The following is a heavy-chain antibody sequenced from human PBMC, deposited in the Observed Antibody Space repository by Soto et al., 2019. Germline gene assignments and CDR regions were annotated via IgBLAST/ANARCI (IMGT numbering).Heavy chain of an antibody. Sequence: EVQLVESGGGLVQPGGSLRLSCAASGFTFSSYWMHWVRQAPGKGLVWVSRINIDGIRINYADSVKGRCTISRDNAKNTLYMQVNSLRDEDTAVYYCVRGDGDHSDGNGYLGWHWGQGTLVTVSS. D-gene: IGHD5-18*01. J-gene: IGHJ4*02. CDR1: GFTFSSYW. CDR3: VRGDGDHSDGNGYLGWH. V-gene: IGHV3-74*01. CDR2: INIDGIRI.